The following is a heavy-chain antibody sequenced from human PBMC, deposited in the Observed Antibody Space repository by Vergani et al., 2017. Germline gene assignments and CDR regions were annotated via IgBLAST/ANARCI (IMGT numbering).Heavy chain of an antibody. Sequence: EVQLVESGGVVVQPGGSLRLSCAASGFTFDDYTMHWVRQAPGKGLEWVSLISWDGGSTYYADSVKCRFTISRDNSKNSLYLQMNSLRTEDTALYYCAKAPGGRIAAAGWKEYYFDYWGQGTLVTVSS. CDR3: AKAPGGRIAAAGWKEYYFDY. D-gene: IGHD6-13*01. CDR2: ISWDGGST. CDR1: GFTFDDYT. J-gene: IGHJ4*02. V-gene: IGHV3-43*01.